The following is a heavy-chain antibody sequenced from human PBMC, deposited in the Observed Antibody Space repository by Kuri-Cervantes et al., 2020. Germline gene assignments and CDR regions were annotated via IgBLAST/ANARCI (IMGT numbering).Heavy chain of an antibody. CDR1: GGSFSDYY. CDR3: ARGYDYGDHKYYFDY. D-gene: IGHD4-17*01. V-gene: IGHV4-34*01. Sequence: SETLSLTCAVYGGSFSDYYWSWIRQPPGKGLEWIGEINHSGSTNYNPSLKSRVTISVDTSKNQVSLKLSSVTAADTAVYYCARGYDYGDHKYYFDYWGQGTLVTVSS. J-gene: IGHJ4*02. CDR2: INHSGST.